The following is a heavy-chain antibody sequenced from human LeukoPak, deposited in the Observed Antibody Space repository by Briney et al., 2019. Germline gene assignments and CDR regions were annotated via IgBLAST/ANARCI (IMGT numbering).Heavy chain of an antibody. V-gene: IGHV3-23*01. CDR2: ISGSGGGT. Sequence: GGSLRLSCAASGVTFRIYAMSWVRQAPGKGLEWVSTISGSGGGTYYADSVKGRFTISRDNSKNTLYLQMNSLRAEDTAVYYCAKPAYCGGDCSTFYFDYWGQGALVTVSS. CDR3: AKPAYCGGDCSTFYFDY. D-gene: IGHD2-21*02. CDR1: GVTFRIYA. J-gene: IGHJ4*02.